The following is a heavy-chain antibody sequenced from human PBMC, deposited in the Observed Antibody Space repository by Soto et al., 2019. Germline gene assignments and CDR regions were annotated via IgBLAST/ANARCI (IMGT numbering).Heavy chain of an antibody. CDR1: GFTFSSYA. J-gene: IGHJ4*02. CDR3: ARRGSGSYYDY. CDR2: ISGSGGST. V-gene: IGHV3-23*01. Sequence: EVQLLESGGGLVQPGGSLRLSCAASGFTFSSYAMRWVRQAPVKGLEWVSAISGSGGSTYYADSVKGRFTISRDNCKNTLYLQMNSLRGEDTAVYYCARRGSGSYYDYWGQGTLVTVSS. D-gene: IGHD1-26*01.